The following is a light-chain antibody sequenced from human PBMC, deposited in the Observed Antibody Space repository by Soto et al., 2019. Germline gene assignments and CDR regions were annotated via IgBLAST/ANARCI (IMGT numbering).Light chain of an antibody. CDR2: DAS. Sequence: ELVLTQSPATLSLSPGDSSTLSGRASQSVRSYLAWYQKKPGQAPRLLIYDASIRAAGIPARFSASGSGTDFTLTISDVQPEDFALYYCHQRQSWPRTFGQGTKVDIK. J-gene: IGKJ1*01. V-gene: IGKV3-11*01. CDR1: QSVRSY. CDR3: HQRQSWPRT.